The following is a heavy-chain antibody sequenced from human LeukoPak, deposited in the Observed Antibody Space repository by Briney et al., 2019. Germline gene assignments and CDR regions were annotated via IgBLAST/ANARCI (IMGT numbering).Heavy chain of an antibody. CDR2: ISPDGSYT. D-gene: IGHD5/OR15-5a*01. Sequence: GGSLRLSCAGSGFVFSDFYIDWIRHSPGKGLEWLAYISPDGSYTTYGDSVKGRFVISRDNAKNSVSLQMNSLRDEDTAVYFCASDQVSGVFDYWGQGARVTVS. CDR1: GFVFSDFY. CDR3: ASDQVSGVFDY. J-gene: IGHJ4*02. V-gene: IGHV3-11*05.